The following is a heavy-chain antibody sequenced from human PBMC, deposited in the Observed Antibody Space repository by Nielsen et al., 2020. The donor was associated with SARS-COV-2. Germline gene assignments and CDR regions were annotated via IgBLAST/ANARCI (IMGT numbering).Heavy chain of an antibody. CDR1: GFTFSSYG. V-gene: IGHV3-33*06. J-gene: IGHJ3*02. CDR3: AKDGGATIALWYAFDI. CDR2: IWYDGSNK. D-gene: IGHD5-12*01. Sequence: GGSLRLSCAASGFTFSSYGMHWVRQAPGKGLEWVAVIWYDGSNKYYADSVKGRFTISRDNSKNTLNLQMNSLRAEDTAVYYCAKDGGATIALWYAFDIWGQGTMVTVSS.